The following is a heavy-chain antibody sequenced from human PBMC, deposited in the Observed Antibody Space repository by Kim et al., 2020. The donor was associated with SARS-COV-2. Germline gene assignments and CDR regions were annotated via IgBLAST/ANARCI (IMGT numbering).Heavy chain of an antibody. Sequence: GGSLRLSCAASGFTFSDYYMSWIRQAPGKGLEWVSYISSSSSYTNYADSVKGRFTISRDNAKNSLYLQMNSLRAEDTAVYYCARGSASAPTLFPLVSCENSPSDTSSVAVGCLAQDFLLPPEY. D-gene: IGHD6-25*01. CDR1: GFTFSDYY. V-gene: IGHV3-11*06. CDR2: ISSSSSYT. J-gene: IGHJ1*01. CDR3: ARGSASAPTLFPLVSCENSPSDTSSVAVGCLAQDFLLPPEY.